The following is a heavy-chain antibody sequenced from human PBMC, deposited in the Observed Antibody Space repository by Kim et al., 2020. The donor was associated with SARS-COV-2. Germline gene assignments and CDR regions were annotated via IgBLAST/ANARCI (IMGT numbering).Heavy chain of an antibody. Sequence: ESLKISCWGSGYSFTSYWIAWVRQMPGKGLEWMGIIYPGDSDTTYSPSFRGQVIISADKSISTAYLKWSSLKASDTAIYYCARGPEWRSAHFDSWGQGTMVTVSS. V-gene: IGHV5-51*01. D-gene: IGHD3-3*01. J-gene: IGHJ4*02. CDR3: ARGPEWRSAHFDS. CDR1: GYSFTSYW. CDR2: IYPGDSDT.